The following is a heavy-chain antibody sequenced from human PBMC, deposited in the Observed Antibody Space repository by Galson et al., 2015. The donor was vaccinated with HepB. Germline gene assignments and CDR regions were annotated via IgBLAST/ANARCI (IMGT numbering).Heavy chain of an antibody. CDR3: ARATSGLLWFGGAFDI. Sequence: SLRLSCAASGFTFSSYSMNWVRQAPGKGLEWVSSISSSSSYIYYADSVKGRFTISRDNAKNSLYLQMNSLRAEDTAVYYCARATSGLLWFGGAFDIWGQGTMVTVSS. V-gene: IGHV3-21*01. D-gene: IGHD3-10*01. CDR1: GFTFSSYS. J-gene: IGHJ3*02. CDR2: ISSSSSYI.